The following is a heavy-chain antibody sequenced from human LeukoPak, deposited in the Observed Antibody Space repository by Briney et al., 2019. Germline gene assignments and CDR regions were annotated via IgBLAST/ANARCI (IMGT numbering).Heavy chain of an antibody. CDR3: ARLPLGAFGEVLNFDY. CDR1: GGSFSGYY. Sequence: SETLSLTCTVYGGSFSGYYWSWIRQPPGKGLEWIGEINHSGTTKYNPSLKSRVTISIDTSKKQFSLRVNSVTAADTAVYYCARLPLGAFGEVLNFDYWGQGNLVTVSP. CDR2: INHSGTT. V-gene: IGHV4-34*01. D-gene: IGHD3-10*01. J-gene: IGHJ4*02.